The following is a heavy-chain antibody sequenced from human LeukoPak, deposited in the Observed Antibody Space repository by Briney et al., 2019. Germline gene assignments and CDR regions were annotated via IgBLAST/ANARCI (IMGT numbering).Heavy chain of an antibody. J-gene: IGHJ2*01. CDR2: XXYDGSNK. V-gene: IGHV3-30*18. CDR3: AKAALLAVAGTHWYFDL. Sequence: GGSLRLSCAASGFTFSSYXXXXVRQAPGKGLEXVAXXXYDGSNKYYADSVKGRFTISRDNSKNTLYLQMNSLRAEGTAVYYCAKAALLAVAGTHWYFDLWGRGTLVTVSS. D-gene: IGHD6-19*01. CDR1: GFTFSSYX.